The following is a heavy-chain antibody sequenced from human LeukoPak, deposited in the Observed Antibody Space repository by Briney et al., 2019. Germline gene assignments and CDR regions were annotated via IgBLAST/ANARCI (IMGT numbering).Heavy chain of an antibody. Sequence: GASVKVSCKTSGYTFTGYYMHWVRQAPGQGLEWMGWINCNNGDTIYAQKFEGRVIVTRDTSISTAYMELSRLTYDDTAVYYCARNGEIWGQGTLVTVSS. CDR3: ARNGEI. J-gene: IGHJ4*02. CDR2: INCNNGDT. CDR1: GYTFTGYY. V-gene: IGHV1-2*02. D-gene: IGHD3-10*01.